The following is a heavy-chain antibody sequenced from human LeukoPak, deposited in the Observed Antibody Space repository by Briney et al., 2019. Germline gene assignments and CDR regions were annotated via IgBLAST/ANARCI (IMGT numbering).Heavy chain of an antibody. J-gene: IGHJ1*01. CDR2: VTGNAANT. Sequence: GGSLRLSCAASGFTFSSYAMSWVRQAPGKGLEWVSGVTGNAANTYYADSVKGRFAISRDNSKNTVYLQMNSLRVEDTAIYYSTKRYVNSNYWQSLGEWGQGTLVTVSS. CDR1: GFTFSSYA. CDR3: TKRYVNSNYWQSLGE. D-gene: IGHD2/OR15-2a*01. V-gene: IGHV3-23*01.